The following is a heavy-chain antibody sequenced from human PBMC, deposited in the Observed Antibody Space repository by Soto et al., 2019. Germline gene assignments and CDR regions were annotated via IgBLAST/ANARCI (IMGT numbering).Heavy chain of an antibody. CDR3: ARGRYGDY. CDR2: ISAQNGNT. V-gene: IGHV1-18*01. CDR1: GYTFTSYG. Sequence: QVHLVQSGAEVKKPGASVKVSCKASGYTFTSYGITWVRQAPGQGLEWQGWISAQNGNTDYAQKLQGKVIVTRDTSTSTAYMERRSLISDDTAVYYCARGRYGDYWGQGALVTISS. D-gene: IGHD1-1*01. J-gene: IGHJ4*02.